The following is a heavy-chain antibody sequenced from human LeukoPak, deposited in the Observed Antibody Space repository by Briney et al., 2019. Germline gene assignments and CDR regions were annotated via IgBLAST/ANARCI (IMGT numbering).Heavy chain of an antibody. CDR2: IYHSGST. J-gene: IGHJ5*02. CDR3: ARVGPTYYYDSSGYTNWFDP. D-gene: IGHD3-22*01. V-gene: IGHV4-30-2*01. CDR1: GGSISSGGYS. Sequence: SETLSLTCAVSGGSISSGGYSWSWIRQPPGKGLERIGYIYHSGSTYYNPSLKSRVTISVDRSKNQFSLKLSSVTAADTAVYYCARVGPTYYYDSSGYTNWFDPWGQGTLVTVSS.